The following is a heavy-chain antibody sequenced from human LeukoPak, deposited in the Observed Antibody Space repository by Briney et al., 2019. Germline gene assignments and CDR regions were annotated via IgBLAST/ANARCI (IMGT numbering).Heavy chain of an antibody. CDR2: IIPIFGTA. CDR1: GGTFSSYA. CDR3: ARLYCSGGSCYSVYYYYGMDV. V-gene: IGHV1-69*13. Sequence: SVKVSCKASGGTFSSYAISWVRQAPGQGLEWMGGIIPIFGTANYAQKFQGRVTITADESTSTAYMELSSLRSEDTAVYYCARLYCSGGSCYSVYYYYGMDVWGQGTTVTVSS. J-gene: IGHJ6*02. D-gene: IGHD2-15*01.